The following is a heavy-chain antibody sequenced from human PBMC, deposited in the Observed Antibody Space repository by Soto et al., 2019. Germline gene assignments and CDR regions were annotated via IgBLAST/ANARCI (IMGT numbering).Heavy chain of an antibody. Sequence: EVQLAESGGGLAQPGGSLRLPCAASGFTLSGYAMDWVRQAPGKGLEYVSGISSNGVGTYYANSVQGRFTISRDNSKNTVYLQMGSLRPEDMAVYYCARRARPDFYYMDVWGKGTTVTDSS. V-gene: IGHV3-64*01. CDR3: ARRARPDFYYMDV. J-gene: IGHJ6*03. CDR2: ISSNGVGT. CDR1: GFTLSGYA. D-gene: IGHD6-6*01.